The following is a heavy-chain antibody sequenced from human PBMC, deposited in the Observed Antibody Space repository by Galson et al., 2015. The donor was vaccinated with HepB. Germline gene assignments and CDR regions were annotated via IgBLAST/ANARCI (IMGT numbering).Heavy chain of an antibody. CDR3: ARGEVWVQPYYYYAMDV. J-gene: IGHJ6*02. CDR1: GGSFSDYY. CDR2: INHSGST. D-gene: IGHD1-14*01. V-gene: IGHV4-34*01. Sequence: SETLSLTCAVYGGSFSDYYWSWIRQPPGKGLEWIGEINHSGSTNYSPSLKSRVTISVDTSKNQFSLKLSSVTAADTAVYYCARGEVWVQPYYYYAMDVWGQGTTVTVPS.